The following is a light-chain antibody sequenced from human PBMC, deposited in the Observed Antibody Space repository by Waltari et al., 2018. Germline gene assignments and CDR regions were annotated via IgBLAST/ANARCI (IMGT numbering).Light chain of an antibody. CDR1: NRDVGGYRY. CDR2: DVT. Sequence: QSALTQPRSVSGSPGQSVTISCTGTNRDVGGYRYVSWYQRPPGQAPKVLIYDVTVRASGVPNRFSGSKSGNTASLTISGLRPDDEADYFCCSYAVGNTYLFGSGTYVTVL. CDR3: CSYAVGNTYL. J-gene: IGLJ1*01. V-gene: IGLV2-11*01.